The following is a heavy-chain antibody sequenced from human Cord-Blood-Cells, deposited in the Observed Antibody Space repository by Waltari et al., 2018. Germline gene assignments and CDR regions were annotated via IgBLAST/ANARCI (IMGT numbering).Heavy chain of an antibody. CDR3: ARRLQYMYGPYNWFDP. D-gene: IGHD2-8*01. J-gene: IGHJ5*02. Sequence: QLQLQESGPGLVKPSETLSLTCTVSGGSISSSSYYWGWIRQPPGKGLEWIGSIYYSGSNYYSPSLKRRVTISVDTSKNQFSLKLSSVTAADTAVYYCARRLQYMYGPYNWFDPWGQGTLVTVSS. CDR1: GGSISSSSYY. CDR2: IYYSGSN. V-gene: IGHV4-39*01.